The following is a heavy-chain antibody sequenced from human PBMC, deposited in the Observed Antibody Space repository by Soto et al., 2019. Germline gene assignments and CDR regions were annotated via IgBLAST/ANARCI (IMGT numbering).Heavy chain of an antibody. CDR1: GYTFTSYG. D-gene: IGHD2-15*01. V-gene: IGHV1-3*04. Sequence: QVHLVQSGAELKEPGASVKVSCKASGYTFTSYGMHWVRLAPGQRLEWMGWINTGNGSAKYSQNFHDRVTITRETSATTVYMDRSRLRYEDTAVYYCARDLPYCDGGRCYSDGFDIWGQGTMVTVSS. CDR3: ARDLPYCDGGRCYSDGFDI. J-gene: IGHJ3*02. CDR2: INTGNGSA.